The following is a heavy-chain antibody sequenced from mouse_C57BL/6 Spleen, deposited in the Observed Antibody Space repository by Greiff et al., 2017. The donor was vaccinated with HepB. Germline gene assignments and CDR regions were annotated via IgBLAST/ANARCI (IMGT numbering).Heavy chain of an antibody. CDR1: GYSFTGYY. CDR2: INPSTGGT. J-gene: IGHJ4*01. Sequence: VQLQQSGPELVKPGASVKISCKASGYSFTGYYMNWVKQSPEKSLEWIGEINPSTGGTTYNQKFKAKATLTVEKSSSTAYMQLKSLTSEDSAVYYCARSLYYGNWGDYWGQGTSVTVSS. CDR3: ARSLYYGNWGDY. D-gene: IGHD2-1*01. V-gene: IGHV1-42*01.